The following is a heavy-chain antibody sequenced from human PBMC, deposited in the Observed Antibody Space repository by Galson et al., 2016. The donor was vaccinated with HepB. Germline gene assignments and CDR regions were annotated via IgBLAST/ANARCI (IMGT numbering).Heavy chain of an antibody. CDR2: INHDSSAM. CDR3: ARDINWGLDY. V-gene: IGHV3-48*02. J-gene: IGHJ4*02. D-gene: IGHD7-27*01. Sequence: SLRLSCAASGFTFSAYPMNWVRQAPGKGLEWVSPINHDSSAMNYALSMKDRFTISRGNAKNSLFLQMDSLSDEDTAVYYCARDINWGLDYWGQGILVSVSS. CDR1: GFTFSAYP.